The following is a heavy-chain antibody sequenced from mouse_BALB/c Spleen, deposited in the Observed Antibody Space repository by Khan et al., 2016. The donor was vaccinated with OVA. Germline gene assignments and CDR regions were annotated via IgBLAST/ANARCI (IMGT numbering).Heavy chain of an antibody. CDR1: GYTFTSYG. D-gene: IGHD3-2*02. J-gene: IGHJ2*01. CDR2: IYPGTDNS. V-gene: IGHV1-76*01. CDR3: AREEALYHFDY. Sequence: QVQLKQSGAELVRPGASVKMSCKTSGYTFTSYGIHWVKQRPGQGLEWIARIYPGTDNSYYNEKFKDKVTLTADKSSSTAYMQLSSLKSEDSDVYFCAREEALYHFDYWGQGTTLTVSS.